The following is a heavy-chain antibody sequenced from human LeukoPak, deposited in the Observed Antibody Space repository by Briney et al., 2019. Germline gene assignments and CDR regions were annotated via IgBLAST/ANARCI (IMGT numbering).Heavy chain of an antibody. CDR1: GFTFASYA. J-gene: IGHJ4*03. CDR3: ARVDGSSLSPARFGY. V-gene: IGHV3-23*01. CDR2: ISGDGTFI. D-gene: IGHD6-6*01. Sequence: GGSLRLSCAASGFTFASYAVNWVRQAPGKGLEWVSAISGDGTFIYYAESVKGRFTISRDSSKSTVYLQMNSLRAEDTAIYYCARVDGSSLSPARFGYWGPAVPVTFSS.